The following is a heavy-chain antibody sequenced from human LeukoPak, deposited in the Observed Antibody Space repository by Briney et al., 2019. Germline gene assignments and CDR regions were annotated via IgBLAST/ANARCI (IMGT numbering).Heavy chain of an antibody. CDR2: IGTAGDT. Sequence: GGSQRLSCAASGFTFSSYDMHWVRQATGKGLEWVSAIGTAGDTYYPGSVKGRFTISRENAKNSLYLQMNSLRAGDTAVYYCARAEPPYGGMDVWGQGTTVTVSS. J-gene: IGHJ6*02. CDR1: GFTFSSYD. V-gene: IGHV3-13*01. CDR3: ARAEPPYGGMDV. D-gene: IGHD1-14*01.